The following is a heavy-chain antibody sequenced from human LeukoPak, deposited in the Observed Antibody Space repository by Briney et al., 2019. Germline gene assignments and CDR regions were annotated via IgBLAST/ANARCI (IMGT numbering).Heavy chain of an antibody. V-gene: IGHV3-21*01. CDR2: ISSSSSYI. CDR1: GFTFSSYS. J-gene: IGHJ4*02. D-gene: IGHD6-19*01. CDR3: ASVAVADTTDY. Sequence: GGSLRLSCAASGFTFSSYSMNWVRQAPGKGLEWVSSISSSSSYIYYADSVKGRFTISRDNAKDSLYLQMNSLRAEDTAVYYCASVAVADTTDYWGQGTLVTVSS.